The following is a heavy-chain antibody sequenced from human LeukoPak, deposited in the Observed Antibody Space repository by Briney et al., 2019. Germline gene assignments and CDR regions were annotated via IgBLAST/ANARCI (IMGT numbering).Heavy chain of an antibody. Sequence: PGGSLRLSCAASGFTFSSYSMNWVRQAPGKGLEWVSSISSSSSYIYYADSVKGRFTISRDNSKNTLYLQMNSLRAEDTAVYYCARDEWLQLWSQVDYWGQGTLVTVSS. CDR3: ARDEWLQLWSQVDY. V-gene: IGHV3-21*01. D-gene: IGHD5-24*01. J-gene: IGHJ4*02. CDR1: GFTFSSYS. CDR2: ISSSSSYI.